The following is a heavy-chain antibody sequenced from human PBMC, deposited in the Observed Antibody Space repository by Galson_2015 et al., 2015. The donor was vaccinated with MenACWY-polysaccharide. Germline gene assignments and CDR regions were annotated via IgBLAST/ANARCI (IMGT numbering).Heavy chain of an antibody. CDR2: ITYDGSDQ. CDR1: GFTFSSYG. V-gene: IGHV3-30*18. J-gene: IGHJ4*02. CDR3: AKREARNSGPFDL. D-gene: IGHD6-19*01. Sequence: SLRLSCAASGFTFSSYGMHWVRQAPGKGLEWVTYITYDGSDQNYARSVKGRFTISRDNSKSMLYLQMDSLRGEDTAVYHCAKREARNSGPFDLWGQGALVTVSS.